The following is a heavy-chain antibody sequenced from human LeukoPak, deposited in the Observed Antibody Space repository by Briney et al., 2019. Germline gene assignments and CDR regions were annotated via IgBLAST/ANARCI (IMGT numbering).Heavy chain of an antibody. D-gene: IGHD1-26*01. CDR1: GFTFSSYA. V-gene: IGHV3-30-3*01. CDR2: ISYDGSNK. J-gene: IGHJ1*01. Sequence: GRSLRLSCAASGFTFSSYAMHWVRQAPGKGLEWVAVISYDGSNKYYADSVKGRFTISRDNSKNTLYLQMNSLRAEDTAVYYCARDNSGSYDAEYFQHWGQGTLVTVSS. CDR3: ARDNSGSYDAEYFQH.